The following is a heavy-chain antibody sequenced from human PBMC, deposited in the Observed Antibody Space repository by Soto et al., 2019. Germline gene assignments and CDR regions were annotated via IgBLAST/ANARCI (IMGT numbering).Heavy chain of an antibody. CDR2: ISYDGSEK. CDR3: AKSPNFYCSSPNCYKYYFDH. Sequence: RGSLRLSCAASGFTFNTYGMHWVRQAPGKGLEWVAVISYDGSEKYYLDSVKGRFTISKDNSKNTLYLQMNSLRPEDTAVYYCAKSPNFYCSSPNCYKYYFDHWGQGTRVTVSS. D-gene: IGHD2-2*02. CDR1: GFTFNTYG. V-gene: IGHV3-30*18. J-gene: IGHJ4*02.